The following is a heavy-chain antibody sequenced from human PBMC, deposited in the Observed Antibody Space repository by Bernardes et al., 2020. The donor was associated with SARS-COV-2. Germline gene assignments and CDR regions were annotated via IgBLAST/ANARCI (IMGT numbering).Heavy chain of an antibody. CDR3: AREKGNCSSTSCLSIYYYMDV. V-gene: IGHV4-34*01. CDR2: INHSGST. Sequence: SETLSLTCAVSGGSFSGYYWSWIRQPPGKGLEWIGEINHSGSTNYNPSLKSRVTISVDTSKNQFSLKLSSVTAADTAVYYCAREKGNCSSTSCLSIYYYMDVWGKGTTVTVAS. J-gene: IGHJ6*03. CDR1: GGSFSGYY. D-gene: IGHD2-2*01.